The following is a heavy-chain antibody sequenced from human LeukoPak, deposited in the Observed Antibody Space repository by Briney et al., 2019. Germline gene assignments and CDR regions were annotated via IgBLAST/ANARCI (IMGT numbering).Heavy chain of an antibody. D-gene: IGHD4-17*01. CDR2: ISYDGSNN. V-gene: IGHV3-30*03. Sequence: PSRSLTLSCAASGFTFNSFGMHWGRQAPRQGLERVAVISYDGSNNYSADSVKGRFTISRDNSRNTLYLQMNSLRPEDTAVYYCATDHGFHYGAYFDYWGQGTLVTVSS. CDR3: ATDHGFHYGAYFDY. J-gene: IGHJ4*02. CDR1: GFTFNSFG.